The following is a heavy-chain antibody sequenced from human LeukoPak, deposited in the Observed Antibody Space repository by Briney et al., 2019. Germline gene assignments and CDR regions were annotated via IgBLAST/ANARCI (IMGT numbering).Heavy chain of an antibody. CDR3: ARCNHDFWSGYLSAFDI. V-gene: IGHV4-39*01. J-gene: IGHJ3*02. CDR2: IYYSGST. Sequence: SETLSLTCAVYGGSFSGYYWGWIRQPPGKGLEWIGSIYYSGSTYYNPSLKSRVTISVDTSKNQFSLKLSSVTAADTAVYYCARCNHDFWSGYLSAFDIWGQGTMVTVSS. D-gene: IGHD3-3*01. CDR1: GGSFSGYY.